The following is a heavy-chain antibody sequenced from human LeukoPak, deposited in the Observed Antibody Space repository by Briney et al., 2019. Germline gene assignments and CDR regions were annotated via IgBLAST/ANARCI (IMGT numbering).Heavy chain of an antibody. D-gene: IGHD6-13*01. CDR1: GGSISSSNW. V-gene: IGHV4-4*02. Sequence: PSETLSLTCAVSGGSISSSNWWSWVRQPPGKGLEWIGEIYHSGSTNYNPSLKSRVTISVDKSKNQFSLKLSSVTAADTAVYYCAREPGGYSSSAWLYRPSYGMDVWGQGTTVTVSS. J-gene: IGHJ6*02. CDR2: IYHSGST. CDR3: AREPGGYSSSAWLYRPSYGMDV.